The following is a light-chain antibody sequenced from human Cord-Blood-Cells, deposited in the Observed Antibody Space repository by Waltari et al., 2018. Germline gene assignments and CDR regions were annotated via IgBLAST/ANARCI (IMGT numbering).Light chain of an antibody. CDR1: SSDVGSYNL. Sequence: QSALTQPASVSGSPGQSITISCTGTSSDVGSYNLVSWYQQHPGKAPKLMIDEGSKRASVVSKNLSGSKSGNTSYLTNSWLQAEDEADYYCCSYAGSSTVVFGGGTKLAV. J-gene: IGLJ2*01. CDR3: CSYAGSSTVV. V-gene: IGLV2-23*01. CDR2: EGS.